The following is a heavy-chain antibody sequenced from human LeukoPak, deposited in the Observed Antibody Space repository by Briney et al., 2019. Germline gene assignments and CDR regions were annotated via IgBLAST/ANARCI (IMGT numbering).Heavy chain of an antibody. V-gene: IGHV1-2*02. D-gene: IGHD5-18*01. Sequence: ASVKVTCKASGYTFTGYYIHWVRQAPGQGLERVGWTNPNSGGRNYAQKFQGRVTMTRDTSISTAYMELSRLRSDDTAVYYCARDHVDTAASDAFDIWGQGTMVTVSS. CDR2: TNPNSGGR. CDR1: GYTFTGYY. CDR3: ARDHVDTAASDAFDI. J-gene: IGHJ3*02.